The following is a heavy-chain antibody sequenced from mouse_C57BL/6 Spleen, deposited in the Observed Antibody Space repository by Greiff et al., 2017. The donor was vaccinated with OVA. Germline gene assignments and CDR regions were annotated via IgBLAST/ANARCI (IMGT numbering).Heavy chain of an antibody. J-gene: IGHJ1*03. D-gene: IGHD1-1*01. Sequence: VQLKESEGGLVQPGSSMKLSCTASGFTFSDYYMAWVRQVPEKGLEWVANINYDGSSTYYLDSLKSRFIISRDNAKNILYLQMSSLKSEDTATYYCAREDYYGSGGYWYFDVWGTGTTVTVSS. CDR1: GFTFSDYY. V-gene: IGHV5-16*01. CDR3: AREDYYGSGGYWYFDV. CDR2: INYDGSST.